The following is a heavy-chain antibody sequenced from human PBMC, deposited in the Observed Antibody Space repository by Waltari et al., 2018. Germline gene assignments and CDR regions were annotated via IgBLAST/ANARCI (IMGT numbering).Heavy chain of an antibody. Sequence: QVQLVESGGRVVQAGGALRLRCAASGCTFSSSGLQWVRQAPGKGLEWVAFIRYDGSNKYYADSVKGRFTISRDNSKNTLYLQMNSLRAEDTAVYYCGGSGSYSDFDYWGQGTLVTVSS. V-gene: IGHV3-30*02. CDR1: GCTFSSSG. D-gene: IGHD3-10*01. CDR3: GGSGSYSDFDY. CDR2: IRYDGSNK. J-gene: IGHJ4*02.